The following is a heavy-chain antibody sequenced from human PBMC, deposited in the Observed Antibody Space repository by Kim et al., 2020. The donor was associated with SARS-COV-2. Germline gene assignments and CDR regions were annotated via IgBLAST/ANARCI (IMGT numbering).Heavy chain of an antibody. V-gene: IGHV3-7*03. CDR2: GSHK. D-gene: IGHD3-10*01. Sequence: GSHKYNVKSVRGRFTISRDKARNSLYLQMNSLRAEDTAVYYCASWGSGNSWGQGTLVTVSS. J-gene: IGHJ4*02. CDR3: ASWGSGNS.